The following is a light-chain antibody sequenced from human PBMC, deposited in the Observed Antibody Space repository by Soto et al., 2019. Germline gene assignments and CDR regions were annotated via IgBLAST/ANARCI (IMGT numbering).Light chain of an antibody. Sequence: QSVLTQPASVYGSPGQSITISCTGTSSDVGSYNLVSWYQQHTGKAPKLMIYEGSKRPSGVSKRFSGSKSGNTASLTISGLQAEDEADYYCCSSAGSVVFGGGTKLPV. CDR2: EGS. V-gene: IGLV2-23*01. J-gene: IGLJ2*01. CDR3: CSSAGSVV. CDR1: SSDVGSYNL.